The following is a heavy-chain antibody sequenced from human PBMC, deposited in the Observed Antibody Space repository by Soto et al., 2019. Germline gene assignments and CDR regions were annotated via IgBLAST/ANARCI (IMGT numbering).Heavy chain of an antibody. J-gene: IGHJ4*02. D-gene: IGHD6-19*01. CDR3: AKSHTTSGWYVTTDY. CDR2: ISWNSGSI. CDR1: GFTFGDYA. V-gene: IGHV3-9*01. Sequence: PGGSLRLSCAASGFTFGDYAMQWVRQAPGKGLEWVSAISWNSGSIDYADSVKGRLTISRDNAKNSLYLQMNSLRAEDTALYYCAKSHTTSGWYVTTDYWGQGTRVTVSS.